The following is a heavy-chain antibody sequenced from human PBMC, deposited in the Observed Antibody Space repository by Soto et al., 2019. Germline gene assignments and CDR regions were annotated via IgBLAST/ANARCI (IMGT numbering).Heavy chain of an antibody. CDR1: GYSFTSYW. D-gene: IGHD3-10*01. Sequence: GESLKISCKGSGYSFTSYWIGWVRQMPGKGLEWMGIIYPGDSDTRYSPSFQGQVTISADKSISTAYLQWSSLKASDTAMYYCARLVSGSYYPRDNYYFDYWGQGTLVTVSS. CDR2: IYPGDSDT. V-gene: IGHV5-51*01. J-gene: IGHJ4*02. CDR3: ARLVSGSYYPRDNYYFDY.